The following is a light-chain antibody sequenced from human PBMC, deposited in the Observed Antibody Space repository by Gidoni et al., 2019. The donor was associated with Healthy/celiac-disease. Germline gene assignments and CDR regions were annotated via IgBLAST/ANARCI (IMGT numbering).Light chain of an antibody. V-gene: IGKV1-8*01. CDR2: AAS. CDR1: QGISSY. J-gene: IGKJ1*01. Sequence: IRMTQSPSSLSASTGDRVTITCRASQGISSYLAWYQQKPGKAPKLLIYAASTLQSGVPSRFSGSGSGTDFTLTISCLQSEDFATYYCQQYYSYPRTFGQGTKVEIK. CDR3: QQYYSYPRT.